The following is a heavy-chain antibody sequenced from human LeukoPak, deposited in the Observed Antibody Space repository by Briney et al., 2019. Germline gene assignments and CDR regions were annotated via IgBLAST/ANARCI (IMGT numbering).Heavy chain of an antibody. V-gene: IGHV3-9*01. D-gene: IGHD6-13*01. CDR2: ISWNSGNL. CDR3: AKDKNAGTSMGFDY. J-gene: IGHJ4*02. Sequence: GRSLRLSCTASGFTFDDYGMHWVRQAPGKGLEWGSGISWNSGNLGYADSVKGRFTISRDNVENCLYLQMNSLRAEDTALYYCAKDKNAGTSMGFDYWGQGTLVTVSS. CDR1: GFTFDDYG.